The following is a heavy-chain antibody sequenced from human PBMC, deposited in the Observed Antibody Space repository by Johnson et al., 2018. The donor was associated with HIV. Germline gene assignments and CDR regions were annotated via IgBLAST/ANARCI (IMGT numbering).Heavy chain of an antibody. CDR2: IWYDGSNK. D-gene: IGHD3-22*01. J-gene: IGHJ3*02. V-gene: IGHV3-33*01. CDR3: TTASGYYPFFDAFDM. CDR1: GFTFSSYG. Sequence: QVQLVESGGGVVQPGRSLRLSCAASGFTFSSYGMHWVRQDPGKGLEWVAVIWYDGSNKYYADSVKGRFTISRDNSKNTLYLQMNSLKTEDTAVYYCTTASGYYPFFDAFDMWGQGTMVTVSS.